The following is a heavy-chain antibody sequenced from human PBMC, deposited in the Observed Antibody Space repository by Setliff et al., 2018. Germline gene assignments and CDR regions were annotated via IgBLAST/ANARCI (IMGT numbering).Heavy chain of an antibody. D-gene: IGHD2-21*02. J-gene: IGHJ4*02. Sequence: PSETLSLTCNVSGGSISTYHWSWIRQPPGKRLEWIGYIYNSGTTNYNPSLKSRVTISVDTSKNQFFLKLTSVTAADTAMYYCARDFPYFGGACYTDGPYYFDYWGLGTLVTVSS. CDR2: IYNSGTT. CDR3: ARDFPYFGGACYTDGPYYFDY. V-gene: IGHV4-59*01. CDR1: GGSISTYH.